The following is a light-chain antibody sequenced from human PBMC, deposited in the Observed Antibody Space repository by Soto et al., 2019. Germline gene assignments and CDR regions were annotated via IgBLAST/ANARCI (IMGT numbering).Light chain of an antibody. CDR3: QQTYSTPFT. J-gene: IGKJ3*01. CDR2: AAS. CDR1: QSINRY. V-gene: IGKV1-39*01. Sequence: DIQMTQSPSSLSASVGARVTFTYRSSQSINRYIHWYQQKPGKAPNLLINAASGLQSGVPSRFSGGGSGTDFTLTITNLQPEDFATYYCQQTYSTPFTFGPGTKVDI.